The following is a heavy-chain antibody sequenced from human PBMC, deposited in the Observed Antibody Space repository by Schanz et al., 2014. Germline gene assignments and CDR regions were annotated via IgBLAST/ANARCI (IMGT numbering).Heavy chain of an antibody. Sequence: EVQLLESGGGLVQPGGSLRLSCLASGFAFSSYGMNWLRQAPGKGLEWVSVIGVDGTTTYYADSVKGRFTISRDNSKNTLYLQMNSQRAEDTAVYYCAKGRFAELSAFDNWGQGTMXTVSS. CDR3: AKGRFAELSAFDN. CDR1: GFAFSSYG. J-gene: IGHJ3*02. V-gene: IGHV3-23*01. CDR2: IGVDGTTT. D-gene: IGHD3-10*01.